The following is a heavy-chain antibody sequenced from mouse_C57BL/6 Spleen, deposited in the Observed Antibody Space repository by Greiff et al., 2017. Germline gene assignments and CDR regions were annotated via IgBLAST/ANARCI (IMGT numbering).Heavy chain of an antibody. V-gene: IGHV1-82*01. D-gene: IGHD2-14*01. CDR1: GYAFSSSW. CDR2: IYPGDGDT. J-gene: IGHJ2*01. CDR3: ARIGDYFDY. Sequence: QVQLQQSGPELVKPGASVKISCKASGYAFSSSWMNWVKQRPGKGLEWIGRIYPGDGDTNYNGKFKGKATLTADKSSSTAYMQLRSLTSEDSAVYFCARIGDYFDYWGQGTTLTVSS.